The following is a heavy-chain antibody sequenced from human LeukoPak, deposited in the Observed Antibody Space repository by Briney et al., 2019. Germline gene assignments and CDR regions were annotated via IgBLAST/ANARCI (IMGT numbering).Heavy chain of an antibody. D-gene: IGHD6-13*01. CDR1: GFTFSSYS. CDR3: TRGHNSHWYCFDD. J-gene: IGHJ4*02. Sequence: GGSLRLSCAASGFTFSSYSMNWVRQAPGKGLEWVSTISSSTSYIFYADSVKGRFTISRDNAKNSLYLQMNSLRAEDTAVYYCTRGHNSHWYCFDDWGRGALVSVSS. CDR2: ISSSTSYI. V-gene: IGHV3-21*01.